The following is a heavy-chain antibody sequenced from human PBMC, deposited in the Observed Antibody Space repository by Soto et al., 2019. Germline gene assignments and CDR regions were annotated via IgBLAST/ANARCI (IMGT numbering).Heavy chain of an antibody. V-gene: IGHV1-69*13. CDR3: QADENCGQLSIV. D-gene: IGHD3-16*02. Sequence: SVKVSCKASGGTFNNYVFTWVRQAPGQGLEWMGGIIPPFDTPYSVQKFVGRVTMTADESSGTVYMELSSLTSEDTAVYFCQADENCGQLSIVWGTGTTVTASS. CDR1: GGTFNNYV. CDR2: IIPPFDTP. J-gene: IGHJ6*04.